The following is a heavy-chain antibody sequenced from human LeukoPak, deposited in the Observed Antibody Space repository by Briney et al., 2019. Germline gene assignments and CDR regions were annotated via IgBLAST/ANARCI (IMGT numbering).Heavy chain of an antibody. V-gene: IGHV3-21*01. Sequence: PGGSLRLSCAVSGFTFSSYSMSWVRQPPGKGLEWVSSISSSSSYIYYADSVKRRFHISRDNAKNSLYLQMNSLRAEDTAVYYCARPLEGNYYYMDVWGKGTTVTVSS. CDR3: ARPLEGNYYYMDV. CDR1: GFTFSSYS. J-gene: IGHJ6*03. CDR2: ISSSSSYI.